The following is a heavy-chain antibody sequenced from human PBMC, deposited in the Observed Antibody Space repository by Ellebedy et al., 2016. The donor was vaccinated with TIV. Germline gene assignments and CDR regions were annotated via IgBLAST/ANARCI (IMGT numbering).Heavy chain of an antibody. CDR2: IKSTSIGATA. D-gene: IGHD3-16*01. CDR3: ATGGGPSLGHDY. V-gene: IGHV3-15*07. Sequence: GESLKISCAASGFSFSGVWLNWVRQAPGKGLEWVGRIKSTSIGATADYAAPVRGRFTISRDDSKNTLYLQMNNLKSEETAVYYCATGGGPSLGHDYWGQGTLVTVSS. J-gene: IGHJ4*02. CDR1: GFSFSGVW.